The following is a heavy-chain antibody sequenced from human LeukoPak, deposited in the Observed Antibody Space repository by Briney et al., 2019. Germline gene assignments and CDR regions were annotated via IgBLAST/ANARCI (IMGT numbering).Heavy chain of an antibody. CDR3: ARTNPVYGDYDY. D-gene: IGHD4-17*01. CDR2: VYPDGRT. J-gene: IGHJ4*02. Sequence: GGSLRLSCAVSGFTVTDNYMSWVRQAPGKGLQWVSVVYPDGRTYYADSVRGRFTISRDNSRNTLLLQLNSLRADDTAVYYCARTNPVYGDYDYWGQGTLVTVSS. V-gene: IGHV3-53*01. CDR1: GFTVTDNY.